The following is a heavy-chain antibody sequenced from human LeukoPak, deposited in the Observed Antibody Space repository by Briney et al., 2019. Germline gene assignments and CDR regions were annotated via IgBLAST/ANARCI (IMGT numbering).Heavy chain of an antibody. CDR3: ARSHYYYYGMDV. CDR2: INPNSGGT. CDR1: GYTFTGYY. Sequence: GASVKVSCKASGYTFTGYYMHWVRQAPGQGLERMGWINPNSGGTNYAQKFQGRVTMTRDTSISTAYMELSRLRSDDTAVYYCARSHYYYYGMDVWGQGTTVTVSS. V-gene: IGHV1-2*02. J-gene: IGHJ6*02.